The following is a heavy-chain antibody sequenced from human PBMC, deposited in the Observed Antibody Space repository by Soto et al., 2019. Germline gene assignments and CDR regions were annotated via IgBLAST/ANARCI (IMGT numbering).Heavy chain of an antibody. Sequence: SETLSLTCTVSGGSISSSSYYWGWIRQPPGKGLEWIGSIYYSGRTYYNPSLKSRVTISVDTSKNQFSLKLSSVTAADSAVYYLVMVRRLMPGWFDLWGQATLVTVSS. J-gene: IGHJ5*02. V-gene: IGHV4-39*01. CDR1: GGSISSSSYY. CDR2: IYYSGRT. D-gene: IGHD3-10*01. CDR3: VMVRRLMPGWFDL.